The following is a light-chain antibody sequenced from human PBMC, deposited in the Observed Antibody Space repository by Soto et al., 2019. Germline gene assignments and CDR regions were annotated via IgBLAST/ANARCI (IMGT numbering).Light chain of an antibody. CDR3: QQYNSYSGT. CDR1: ESICSW. V-gene: IGKV1-5*03. J-gene: IGKJ2*01. Sequence: DIQMTQSPSTLSASVGDRVTITCRASESICSWLAWYQQKPGKAPKLLIYKASSLESGVPSRFSGSGSGTEFTLTISSLQPDDFATYYCQQYNSYSGTVGQGTKLEIK. CDR2: KAS.